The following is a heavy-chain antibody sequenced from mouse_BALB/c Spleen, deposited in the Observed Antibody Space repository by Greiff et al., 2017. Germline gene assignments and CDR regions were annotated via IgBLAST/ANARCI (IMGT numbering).Heavy chain of an antibody. CDR3: ARLGLYGNYGDAMDY. J-gene: IGHJ4*01. CDR1: GDSITSGY. V-gene: IGHV3-8*02. D-gene: IGHD2-1*01. Sequence: EVKLQESGPSLVKPSQTLSLTCSVTGDSITSGYWNWIRKFPGNKLEYMGYISYSGSTYYNPSLKSRISITRDTSKNQYYLQLNSVTTEDTATYYCARLGLYGNYGDAMDYWGQGTSVTVSS. CDR2: ISYSGST.